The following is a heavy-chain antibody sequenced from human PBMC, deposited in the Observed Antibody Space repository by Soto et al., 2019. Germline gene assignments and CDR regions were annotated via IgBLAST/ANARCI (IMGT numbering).Heavy chain of an antibody. CDR1: GYGFADHW. J-gene: IGHJ4*02. CDR3: ATAEVDY. Sequence: SLRLSCAVSGYGFADHWMHWVRQVPGKGLQWVSRMNRDGSEINYADSVKGRFTVSRDNARSTLHLQMSSLRVEDTAVYYCATAEVDYWGPGALVTVSS. V-gene: IGHV3-74*01. CDR2: MNRDGSEI.